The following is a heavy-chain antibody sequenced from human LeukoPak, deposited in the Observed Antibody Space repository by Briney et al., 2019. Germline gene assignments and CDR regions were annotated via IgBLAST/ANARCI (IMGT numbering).Heavy chain of an antibody. V-gene: IGHV1-2*02. Sequence: GASVKVSSKASGYTFTGYYMHWVRQAPGQGLEWMGWINPNSGGTNYAQKFQGRVTMTRDTSISTPYMELSRLRSDDTAVYYCARTGDLGGWYPTRFDYWGQGTLVTVSS. CDR2: INPNSGGT. D-gene: IGHD6-19*01. CDR3: ARTGDLGGWYPTRFDY. J-gene: IGHJ4*02. CDR1: GYTFTGYY.